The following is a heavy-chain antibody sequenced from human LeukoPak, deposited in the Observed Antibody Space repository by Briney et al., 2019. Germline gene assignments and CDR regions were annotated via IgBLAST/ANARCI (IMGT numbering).Heavy chain of an antibody. D-gene: IGHD6-19*01. J-gene: IGHJ1*01. Sequence: SETLSLTCSVSAGSVGSNYWSWVRQPPGKGLEWIGSISYSGDPKYNPSLKSRLSMSVDTSKNQCSLMLTSVTAADTAVYYCARGSGWYPHWGQGTLVTVSS. CDR1: AGSVGSNY. V-gene: IGHV4-59*02. CDR3: ARGSGWYPH. CDR2: ISYSGDP.